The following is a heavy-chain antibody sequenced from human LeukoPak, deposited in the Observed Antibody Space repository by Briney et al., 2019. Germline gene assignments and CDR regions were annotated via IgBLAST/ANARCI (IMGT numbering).Heavy chain of an antibody. CDR2: ISGSGGST. J-gene: IGHJ5*02. Sequence: GGSLRLSCAASGFTFSSYAMSWVRQAPGKGLEWVSAISGSGGSTYYADSVKGRFTISRDNSKSTLYLQMNSLRAEDTAVYYCAKGGVFTAVAGTWFDPWGQGTLVTVSS. D-gene: IGHD6-19*01. CDR3: AKGGVFTAVAGTWFDP. V-gene: IGHV3-23*01. CDR1: GFTFSSYA.